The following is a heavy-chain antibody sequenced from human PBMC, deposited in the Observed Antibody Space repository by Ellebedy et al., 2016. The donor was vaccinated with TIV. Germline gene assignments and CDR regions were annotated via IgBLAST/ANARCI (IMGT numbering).Heavy chain of an antibody. CDR2: INPDGSAE. Sequence: GESLKISCAASGFIFNDYYMSWVRQAPGKGLEWVAHINPDGSAEYYVDSVKGRFTISRDNAKRSLFLQMNSLRPEDTAVYYCGRVGRGGHHYFEYWGQGTLVTVSS. J-gene: IGHJ4*02. CDR3: GRVGRGGHHYFEY. CDR1: GFIFNDYY. V-gene: IGHV3-7*01. D-gene: IGHD2-15*01.